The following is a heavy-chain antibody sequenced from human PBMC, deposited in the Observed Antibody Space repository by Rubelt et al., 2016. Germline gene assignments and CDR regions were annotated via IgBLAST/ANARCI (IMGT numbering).Heavy chain of an antibody. D-gene: IGHD3-10*01. CDR1: ARSFSGYY. Sequence: QVQLQQWGAGVLKPSETLSLTCSVNARSFSGYYWTWIRQPPGKGLEWIGEINHRGSSNYNPSLKSRVTISVDTSRRQFSLELDSVVAADTAVDYCARTISFYDSFRGSDYWGQGALVTVSS. CDR2: INHRGSS. V-gene: IGHV4-34*01. CDR3: ARTISFYDSFRGSDY. J-gene: IGHJ4*02.